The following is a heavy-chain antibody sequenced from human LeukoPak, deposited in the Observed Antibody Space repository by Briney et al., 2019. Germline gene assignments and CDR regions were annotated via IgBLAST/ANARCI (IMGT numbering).Heavy chain of an antibody. CDR3: VRVAVTGFAYFQH. Sequence: GASVKVSCKTSGYTFTNYYLHWVRQAPGQGLEWMGWINGNSGDTNYAQKFQGRVAMTRDTSISTVYMDLNSLTSDDTAVYYCVRVAVTGFAYFQHWGQGTLVTVPS. CDR1: GYTFTNYY. CDR2: INGNSGDT. J-gene: IGHJ1*01. D-gene: IGHD6-19*01. V-gene: IGHV1-2*02.